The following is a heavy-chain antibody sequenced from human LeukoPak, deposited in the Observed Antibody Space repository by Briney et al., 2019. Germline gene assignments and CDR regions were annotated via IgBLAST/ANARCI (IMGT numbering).Heavy chain of an antibody. D-gene: IGHD6-19*01. CDR2: ISSGGSYI. CDR1: GFTFSDYT. CDR3: ARDPSSGLDY. Sequence: GGSLRLSCAASGFTFSDYTMNWVRQAPGKGLEWVSSISSGGSYIYYADSVQGRFTISRDNAKNSLYLQMNSLRAEDTAVYYCARDPSSGLDYWGQGTLVTVSS. J-gene: IGHJ4*02. V-gene: IGHV3-21*01.